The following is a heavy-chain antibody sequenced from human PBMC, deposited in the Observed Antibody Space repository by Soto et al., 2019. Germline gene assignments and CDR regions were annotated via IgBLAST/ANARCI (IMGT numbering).Heavy chain of an antibody. D-gene: IGHD2-2*01. CDR1: GGSFSGYY. CDR2: INHTGGS. Sequence: SETLSLTCAVSGGSFSGYYWSWVRQTPGKGLEWIGDINHTGGSNYNPSLKSRVMISVDTAKTQFSLNVTSVTAADTAVYYCAREVGYYSATRRNLYFDYWGQGTLVTVSS. V-gene: IGHV4-34*01. CDR3: AREVGYYSATRRNLYFDY. J-gene: IGHJ4*02.